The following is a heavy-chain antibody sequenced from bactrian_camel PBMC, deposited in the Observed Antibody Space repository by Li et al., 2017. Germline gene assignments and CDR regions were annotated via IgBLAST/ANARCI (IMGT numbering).Heavy chain of an antibody. J-gene: IGHJ6*01. Sequence: HVQLVESGGGSVQSGGSLRLSCAASGYIFSGCAMGWYRQAPGKERELVSTVSSAGTTTYADSVKGRFTISQDNGKSTVYLQLNSLKTEDMAMYYCAKIGLGYWGQGTQVTVS. CDR1: GYIFSGCA. V-gene: IGHV3S53*01. CDR2: VSSAGTT. CDR3: AKIGLGY.